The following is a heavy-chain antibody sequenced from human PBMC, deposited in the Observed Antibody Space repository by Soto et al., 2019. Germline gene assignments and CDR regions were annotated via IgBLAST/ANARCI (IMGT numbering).Heavy chain of an antibody. Sequence: EVQLLESGGGLVQPGGSLRLSCAASGFTFSSYAMSWVRQAPGKGLEWVSAISGSGGSTYYADSVKGRFTISRDNSKNTLYLQMNRLRAEDTAIHYCAKGSAGGRLVLSGVPFDYWGQGTLVTVSS. CDR3: AKGSAGGRLVLSGVPFDY. D-gene: IGHD6-19*01. V-gene: IGHV3-23*01. CDR2: ISGSGGST. J-gene: IGHJ4*02. CDR1: GFTFSSYA.